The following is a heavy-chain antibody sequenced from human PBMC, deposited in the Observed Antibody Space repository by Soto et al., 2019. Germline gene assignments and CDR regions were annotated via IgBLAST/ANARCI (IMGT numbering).Heavy chain of an antibody. CDR2: IYYSGST. CDR1: GGSVSSGSYH. D-gene: IGHD3-22*01. V-gene: IGHV4-61*01. CDR3: ARDEYDSSGYYHGYFDY. J-gene: IGHJ4*02. Sequence: PSETLSLTCSVSGGSVSSGSYHWSWIRQPPGKGLEWIGYIYYSGSTNYNPSLKSRVTISVDTSKNQFSLKLSSVTAADTAVYYCARDEYDSSGYYHGYFDYWGQGTLVTVSS.